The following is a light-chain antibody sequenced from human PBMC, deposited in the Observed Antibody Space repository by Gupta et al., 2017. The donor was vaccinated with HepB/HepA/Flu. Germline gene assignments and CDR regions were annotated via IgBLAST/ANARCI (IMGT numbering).Light chain of an antibody. CDR1: QSLVNSAGDTY. V-gene: IGKV2-30*01. J-gene: IGKJ2*01. CDR3: IQATHGAPGS. Sequence: VAVSCRSSQSLVNSAGDTYLNWFHQRPGQSPRRLIYRVSNRDSGIPDRFGGSGSGTDLTMKSSGLKAEDGWVYYCIQATHGAPGSFAQATNLEI. CDR2: RVS.